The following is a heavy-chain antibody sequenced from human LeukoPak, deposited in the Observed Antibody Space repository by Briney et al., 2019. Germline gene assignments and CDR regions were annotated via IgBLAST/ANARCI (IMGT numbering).Heavy chain of an antibody. J-gene: IGHJ3*02. CDR1: GGSFSDYY. CDR3: ARRVRGVNDAFDI. CDR2: INHSGST. V-gene: IGHV4-34*01. D-gene: IGHD3-10*01. Sequence: SETLSLTCAVYGGSFSDYYWSWIRQSPGKGLEWIGEINHSGSTNYNPSLKSRVAILVDTSKNQFSLKLSSVTAADTAVYYCARRVRGVNDAFDIWGQRTMVTVSS.